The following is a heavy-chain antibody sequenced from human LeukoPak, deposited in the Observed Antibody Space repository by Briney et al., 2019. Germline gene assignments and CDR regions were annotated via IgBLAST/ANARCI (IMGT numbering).Heavy chain of an antibody. J-gene: IGHJ6*03. CDR3: ARDPGLSGSGSYGYYYYYMDV. V-gene: IGHV4-39*07. CDR2: IYYSGST. D-gene: IGHD3-10*01. Sequence: PSETLSLTCTVSGGSISSSSYYWGWIRQPPGKGLEWIGSIYYSGSTYYNPSLKSRVTISVDTSKNQFSLKLSSVTAADTAVYYCARDPGLSGSGSYGYYYYYMDVWGKGTTVTISS. CDR1: GGSISSSSYY.